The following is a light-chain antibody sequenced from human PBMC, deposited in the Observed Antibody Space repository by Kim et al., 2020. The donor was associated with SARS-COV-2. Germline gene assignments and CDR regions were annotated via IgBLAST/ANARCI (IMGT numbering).Light chain of an antibody. CDR2: LNSDGSH. CDR1: SGHSSYA. V-gene: IGLV4-69*01. CDR3: QTWDTAQGV. Sequence: QLVLTQSPSASASLGASVKLTCTLSSGHSSYAIAWHQQQPEKGPRYLMKLNSDGSHTKGDGIPDRFSGSSSGAERYLTISSLQSEDEADYYCQTWDTAQGVFGGGTKVTVL. J-gene: IGLJ3*02.